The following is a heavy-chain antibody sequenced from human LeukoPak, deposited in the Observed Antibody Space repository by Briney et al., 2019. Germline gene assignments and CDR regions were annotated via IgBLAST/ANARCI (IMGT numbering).Heavy chain of an antibody. D-gene: IGHD3-3*01. V-gene: IGHV4-38-2*02. Sequence: SETLSLTCTVSGYSIGSGYYWGWIRQPPGKGLEWFGSIYHSGSTYYNPYRKSRVTISVDTSKNQFSLKLSSVTAADTAVYYCARAVVDDFWSGYYHYYMDVWGKGTTVTVSS. CDR2: IYHSGST. J-gene: IGHJ6*03. CDR1: GYSIGSGYY. CDR3: ARAVVDDFWSGYYHYYMDV.